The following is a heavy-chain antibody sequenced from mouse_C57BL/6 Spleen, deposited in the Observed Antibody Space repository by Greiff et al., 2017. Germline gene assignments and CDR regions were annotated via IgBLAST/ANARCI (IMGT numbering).Heavy chain of an antibody. V-gene: IGHV1-82*01. CDR1: GYAFSSSW. J-gene: IGHJ2*01. Sequence: QVQLQQSGPELVKPGASVKISCKASGYAFSSSWMNWVKQRPGKSLEWIGRLYPGDGDTNYNGKFKGKATLTADKSSSTAYMQLSSLTSEDSAVYFCARTPHFDYWGQGTTLTVSS. CDR2: LYPGDGDT. CDR3: ARTPHFDY.